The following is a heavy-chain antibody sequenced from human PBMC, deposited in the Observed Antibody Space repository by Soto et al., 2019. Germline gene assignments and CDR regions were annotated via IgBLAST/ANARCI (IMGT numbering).Heavy chain of an antibody. V-gene: IGHV3-30*18. Sequence: QVQLVESGGGVVQPGRSLRLSCAASGFTFKTHAMHWVRQAPGKGLEWVAFISYNDGSNKYYADSVKGRFTISRDNSKNTLYLQMNILRAEDTAVYYCAKLPLSGDYDRNGYYFDYWGQGTLVTVSS. CDR2: ISYNDGSNK. CDR1: GFTFKTHA. D-gene: IGHD3-22*01. CDR3: AKLPLSGDYDRNGYYFDY. J-gene: IGHJ4*02.